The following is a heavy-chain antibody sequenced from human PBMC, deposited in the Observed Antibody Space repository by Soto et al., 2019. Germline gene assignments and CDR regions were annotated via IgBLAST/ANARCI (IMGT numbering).Heavy chain of an antibody. CDR1: GGSFSGYY. J-gene: IGHJ5*02. Sequence: SETLSLTCAVYGGSFSGYYWSWIRQPPGKGLEWIGEINHSGSTNYNPSLKSRINISVDTSKNQFSLKLSPVTAADTVVYYCARQRNCSGGSCYGWFDPWGQGTLVTVSS. CDR2: INHSGST. D-gene: IGHD2-15*01. CDR3: ARQRNCSGGSCYGWFDP. V-gene: IGHV4-34*01.